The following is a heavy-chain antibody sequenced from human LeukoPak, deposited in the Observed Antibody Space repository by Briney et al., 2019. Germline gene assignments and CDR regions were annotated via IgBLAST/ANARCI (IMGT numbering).Heavy chain of an antibody. Sequence: SETLSLTCTVSVGSISSYYWSWIRQPPGKGLEWIGYIYYSGSTNYNPSLKSRVTISVDTSKNQFSLKLSSVTAADTAVYYCASGDWNYYYWGQGTLVTVSS. CDR2: IYYSGST. CDR3: ASGDWNYYY. J-gene: IGHJ4*02. V-gene: IGHV4-59*01. CDR1: VGSISSYY. D-gene: IGHD1-7*01.